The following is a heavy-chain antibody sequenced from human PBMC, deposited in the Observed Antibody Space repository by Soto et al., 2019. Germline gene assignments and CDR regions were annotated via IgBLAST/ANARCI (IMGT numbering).Heavy chain of an antibody. Sequence: QVQLVQSGAEVKKPGSSVKVSCTASGGTFSSYAISWVRQAPGQGLEWRGGIIPIFGTANYAQKFQGRVPITADKSPSTAYMELSSLRSEDTAVYYCARGVIQLCHKYPDAFDIWGQGTRVTVSS. CDR1: GGTFSSYA. D-gene: IGHD5-18*01. CDR3: ARGVIQLCHKYPDAFDI. J-gene: IGHJ3*02. CDR2: IIPIFGTA. V-gene: IGHV1-69*06.